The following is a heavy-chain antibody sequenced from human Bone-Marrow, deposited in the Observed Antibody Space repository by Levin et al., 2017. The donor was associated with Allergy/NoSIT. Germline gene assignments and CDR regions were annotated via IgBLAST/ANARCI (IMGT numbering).Heavy chain of an antibody. CDR1: GYSFSTNY. D-gene: IGHD2-15*01. CDR2: VSPNNGGA. V-gene: IGHV1-2*02. Sequence: GGSLRLSCKTSGYSFSTNYIHWLRQAPGQGLEWMGWVSPNNGGARYEQKFQGRVSMTGDTATSTAYMELNSLISDDTAVYYCARGGVVSADWFDPWGQGTLVIVSS. CDR3: ARGGVVSADWFDP. J-gene: IGHJ5*02.